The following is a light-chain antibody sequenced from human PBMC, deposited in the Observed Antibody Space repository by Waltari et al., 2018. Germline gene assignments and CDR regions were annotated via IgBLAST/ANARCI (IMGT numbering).Light chain of an antibody. CDR1: QGVNNF. CDR3: QQHADYPLT. J-gene: IGKJ4*01. Sequence: DIQMTQSPSSLSASVGDTVTITCRASQGVNNFLVWLQQRPGKAPKSLIYGSSTLQSGVPSRFSGSGYETDFTLTISSLQPEDIATYYCQQHADYPLTFGGGTRVEIK. CDR2: GSS. V-gene: IGKV1-16*01.